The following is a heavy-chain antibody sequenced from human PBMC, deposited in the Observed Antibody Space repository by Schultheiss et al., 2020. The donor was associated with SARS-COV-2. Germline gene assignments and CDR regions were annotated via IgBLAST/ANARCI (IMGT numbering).Heavy chain of an antibody. CDR2: FSTTGST. Sequence: SETLSLTCSVSGGSINSDSFYWNWIRQPAGKGLEWIGRFSTTGSTNYNPSLKSRVTISVDKSKNQFSLSLSSVTAADTAVYYCARETLWFRDLLLGRNWFDPWGQGTQVTVSS. J-gene: IGHJ5*02. D-gene: IGHD3-10*01. V-gene: IGHV4-61*02. CDR3: ARETLWFRDLLLGRNWFDP. CDR1: GGSINSDSFY.